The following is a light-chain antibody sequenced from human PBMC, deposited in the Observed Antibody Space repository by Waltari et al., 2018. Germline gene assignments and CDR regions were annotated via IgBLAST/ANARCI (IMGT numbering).Light chain of an antibody. CDR2: WAS. CDR1: PSVFYNSNNKDY. CDR3: QQYYNNPLT. J-gene: IGKJ4*01. Sequence: DIVMTQSPDSLAVSLGERATIHCKSTPSVFYNSNNKDYLAWYQQRPGQPPKLLISWASTRESGVPDRFSGSGSGTDFTLTISSLQAEDVAVYYCQQYYNNPLTFGGGTKVEI. V-gene: IGKV4-1*01.